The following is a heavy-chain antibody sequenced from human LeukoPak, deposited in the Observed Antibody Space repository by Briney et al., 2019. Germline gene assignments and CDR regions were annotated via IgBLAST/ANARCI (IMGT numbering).Heavy chain of an antibody. D-gene: IGHD1-26*01. CDR1: GFTFSSYS. CDR2: ISTTSSTM. CDR3: AMMYSGIYYFDY. Sequence: GGSLRLSCAASGFTFSSYSMNWVRQAPGKGLEWVSFISTTSSTMYYADSVKGRFTISRDNAKSSLSLQMNSLRDEDTAVYYCAMMYSGIYYFDYWGQGTLVTVSS. J-gene: IGHJ4*02. V-gene: IGHV3-48*02.